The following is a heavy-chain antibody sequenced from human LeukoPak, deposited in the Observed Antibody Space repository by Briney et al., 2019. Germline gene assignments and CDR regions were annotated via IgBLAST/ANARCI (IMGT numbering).Heavy chain of an antibody. Sequence: GGSLRLSCAASGFTSSSYAMSWVRQAPGKGLEWVSCISGSGASTYYADSVKGRFTISRDNSKNTLYLQMNSLRAEDTAIYYCAKYTREFDYWGQGTLVTVSS. CDR3: AKYTREFDY. J-gene: IGHJ4*02. CDR1: GFTSSSYA. D-gene: IGHD6-13*01. CDR2: ISGSGAST. V-gene: IGHV3-23*01.